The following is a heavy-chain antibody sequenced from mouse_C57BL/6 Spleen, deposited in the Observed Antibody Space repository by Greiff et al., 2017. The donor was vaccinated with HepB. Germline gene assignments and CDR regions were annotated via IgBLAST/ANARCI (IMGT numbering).Heavy chain of an antibody. V-gene: IGHV1-26*01. J-gene: IGHJ2*01. CDR1: GYTFTDYY. CDR3: ARGGSYDYDPYYFDY. Sequence: EVQLQQSGPELVKPGASVKISCKASGYTFTDYYMNWVKQSHGKSLEWIGDINPNNGGTSYNQKFKGKATLTVDKSSSTAYMELRSLTSEDSAVYYCARGGSYDYDPYYFDYWGQGTTLTVSS. CDR2: INPNNGGT. D-gene: IGHD2-4*01.